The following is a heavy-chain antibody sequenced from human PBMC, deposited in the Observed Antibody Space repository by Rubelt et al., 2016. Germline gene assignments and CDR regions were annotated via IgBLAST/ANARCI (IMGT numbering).Heavy chain of an antibody. Sequence: QLQLQESGPGLVKPSETLSLTCTVSGGSISSSSYYWGWIRQPPGKGLEWIGSIYYSGSTYYNPSLKGRVTISVDTSKNQFSLKLSSVTAADTAVYYCARALIVVVPAAIIDAFDIWGQGTMVTVSS. CDR3: ARALIVVVPAAIIDAFDI. V-gene: IGHV4-39*01. CDR1: GGSISSSSYY. D-gene: IGHD2-2*01. J-gene: IGHJ3*02. CDR2: IYYSGST.